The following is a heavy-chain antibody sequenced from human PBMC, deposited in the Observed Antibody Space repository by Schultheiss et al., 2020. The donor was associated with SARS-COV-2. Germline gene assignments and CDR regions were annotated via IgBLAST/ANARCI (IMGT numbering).Heavy chain of an antibody. CDR3: AREDYGDYGVVDY. J-gene: IGHJ4*02. D-gene: IGHD4-17*01. Sequence: SQTLSLTCSVSGDSIGTYYWNWVRQSPGKGLEWIGYIYYSGSTNYNPSVKSRVTMSVDTSKNQFSLQLNSVTPEDTAVYYCAREDYGDYGVVDYWGQGTLVTVSS. V-gene: IGHV4-59*12. CDR1: GDSIGTYY. CDR2: IYYSGST.